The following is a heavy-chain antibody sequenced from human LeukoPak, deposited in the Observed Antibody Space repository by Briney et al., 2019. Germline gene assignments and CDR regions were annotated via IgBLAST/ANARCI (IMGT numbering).Heavy chain of an antibody. CDR2: MNPSSGNT. CDR1: GYTFTSYD. Sequence: ASVKVSCKASGYTFTSYDINWVRQATGQGLEWMGWMNPSSGNTGYAQKFQGRVTITRNTSISTAYMELSSLRSEDTAVYYCAREGIPAARPLDYWGQGTLVTVSS. V-gene: IGHV1-8*03. CDR3: AREGIPAARPLDY. D-gene: IGHD6-13*01. J-gene: IGHJ4*02.